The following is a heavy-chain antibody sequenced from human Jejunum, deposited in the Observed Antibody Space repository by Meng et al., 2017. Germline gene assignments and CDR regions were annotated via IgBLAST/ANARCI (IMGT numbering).Heavy chain of an antibody. CDR2: IYYSGGT. J-gene: IGHJ4*02. D-gene: IGHD6-6*01. Sequence: VPVEESGAGVVEPADTVTLTCTVSGGSVSSAAYYWVRLGQRPGHGLEWIGYIYYSGGTTYSPSLNSRVTISIDTAKNQDSLKVSLVTAADTAVYYCAHSSSSSSFGFDYWGQGTLVTVSS. CDR3: AHSSSSSSFGFDY. CDR1: GGSVSSAAYY. V-gene: IGHV4-61*08.